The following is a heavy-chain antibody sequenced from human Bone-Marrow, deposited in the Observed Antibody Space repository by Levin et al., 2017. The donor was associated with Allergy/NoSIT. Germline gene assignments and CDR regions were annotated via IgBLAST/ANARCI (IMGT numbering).Heavy chain of an antibody. J-gene: IGHJ4*02. CDR2: ISGSGGST. V-gene: IGHV3-23*01. D-gene: IGHD3-22*01. CDR3: AKDHRMMIVDYYFDY. Sequence: GESLKISCAASGFTFSSYAMSWVRQAPGKGLEWVSAISGSGGSTYYADSVKGRFTISRDNSKNTLYLQMNSLRAEDTAVYYCAKDHRMMIVDYYFDYWGQGTLVTVSS. CDR1: GFTFSSYA.